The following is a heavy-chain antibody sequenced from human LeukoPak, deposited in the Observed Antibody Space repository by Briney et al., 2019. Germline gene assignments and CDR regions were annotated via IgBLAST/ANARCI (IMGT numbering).Heavy chain of an antibody. V-gene: IGHV3-23*01. D-gene: IGHD3-22*01. CDR1: GFSFSNYA. CDR2: ISGSGGST. Sequence: PGGSLRLSCVSSGFSFSNYAMSWVRQAPGKGLEWVSSISGSGGSTHYADSVKGRFTISRDKTKNTLYLQMNSLRAEDTAVYYCAKSAYYDASGYYREYYFDHWGQGTLVTVSS. CDR3: AKSAYYDASGYYREYYFDH. J-gene: IGHJ4*02.